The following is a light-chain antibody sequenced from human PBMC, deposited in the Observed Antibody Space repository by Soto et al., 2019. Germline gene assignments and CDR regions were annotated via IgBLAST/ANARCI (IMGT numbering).Light chain of an antibody. CDR2: EVR. CDR1: NSDIGTYDY. CDR3: SSYTTSITVI. Sequence: QAVVTQPASVSGSPGQSITISCTGTNSDIGTYDYVSWYQKYPGTAPKLIMSEVRNRPSGVPSRFSGSKSGTTASLTISGLQAEDEAEYYCSSYTTSITVIFGDGTKRTVL. V-gene: IGLV2-14*01. J-gene: IGLJ2*01.